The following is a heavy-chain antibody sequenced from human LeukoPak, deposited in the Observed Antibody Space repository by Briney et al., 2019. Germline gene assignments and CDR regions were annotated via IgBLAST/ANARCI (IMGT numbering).Heavy chain of an antibody. V-gene: IGHV4-34*01. CDR2: INHSGST. Sequence: SETLYLTCAVGGGSFSVYYWSWIRQPPGKGLEWIGEINHSGSTNYNPSLKSRVTISVDTSKNQFALKLSSVTAADTAVYYCARDDKIRRNNAFDIWGQGTMVTVSS. J-gene: IGHJ3*02. CDR3: ARDDKIRRNNAFDI. D-gene: IGHD3-22*01. CDR1: GGSFSVYY.